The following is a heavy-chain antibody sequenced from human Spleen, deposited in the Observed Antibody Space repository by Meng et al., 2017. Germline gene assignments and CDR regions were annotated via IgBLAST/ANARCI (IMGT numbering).Heavy chain of an antibody. CDR3: ARGPTTMAHDFDY. V-gene: IGHV4-34*01. Sequence: QVQVTQGGAGLLRPSETLSLTCVVSGGSFSDYYWSWIRQPPGKGLEWIGEINHSGSTNYNPSLESRATISVDTSQNNLSLKLSSVTAADSAVYYCARGPTTMAHDFDYWGQGTLVTVSS. J-gene: IGHJ4*02. D-gene: IGHD4-11*01. CDR1: GGSFSDYY. CDR2: INHSGST.